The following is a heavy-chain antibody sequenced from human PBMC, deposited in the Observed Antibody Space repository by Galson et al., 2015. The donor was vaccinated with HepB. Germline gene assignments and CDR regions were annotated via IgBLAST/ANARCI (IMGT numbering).Heavy chain of an antibody. CDR2: ISYDGSNK. J-gene: IGHJ6*02. Sequence: SLRLSCAASGFTFSSYGMHWVRQAPGKGLEWVAVISYDGSNKYYADSVKGRFTISRDNSKNTLYLQMNSLRAEDTAVYYCAKEGYVDTAMAEVYYYYGMDVWGQGTTVTVSS. D-gene: IGHD5-18*01. CDR3: AKEGYVDTAMAEVYYYYGMDV. V-gene: IGHV3-30*18. CDR1: GFTFSSYG.